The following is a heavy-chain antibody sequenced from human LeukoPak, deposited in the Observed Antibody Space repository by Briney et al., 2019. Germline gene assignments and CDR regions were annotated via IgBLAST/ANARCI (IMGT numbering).Heavy chain of an antibody. CDR1: GYSFTSYW. CDR2: IDPSDSYT. CDR3: ARHRRYYGSGSYYKSGIVSEH. Sequence: GESLKISCKGSGYSFTSYWISWVRQMPGKGLEWMGRIDPSDSYTNYSPSFQGHVTISADKSISTAYLQWSSLKASDTAMYYCARHRRYYGSGSYYKSGIVSEHWGQGTPVTVSS. V-gene: IGHV5-10-1*01. D-gene: IGHD3-10*01. J-gene: IGHJ1*01.